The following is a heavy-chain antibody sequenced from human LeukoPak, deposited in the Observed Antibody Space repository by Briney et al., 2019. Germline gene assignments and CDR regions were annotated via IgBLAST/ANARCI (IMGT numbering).Heavy chain of an antibody. Sequence: ASVKVSCKASGYIFINYDINWVRQAPGHGLEWMGWISAYNGNTNYAQKLQGRVTMTTDTSTSTAYMELRSLRSDDTAVYYCARDLGYSYGMNFDYWGQGTLVTVSS. CDR3: ARDLGYSYGMNFDY. CDR2: ISAYNGNT. V-gene: IGHV1-18*01. CDR1: GYIFINYD. D-gene: IGHD5-18*01. J-gene: IGHJ4*02.